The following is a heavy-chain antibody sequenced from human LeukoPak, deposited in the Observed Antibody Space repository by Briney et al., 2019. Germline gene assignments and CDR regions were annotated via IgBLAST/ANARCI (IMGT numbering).Heavy chain of an antibody. J-gene: IGHJ4*02. Sequence: GGSLRLSCAVSGFTVSNSFMSWVRQAPGKGLEWVSVYSGGTTYYADSVKGRFTISRDNSKNTLYLQMNSLRAEDTALYYCARDDRIAAAGTFDYWGQGTLVTVSS. CDR3: ARDDRIAAAGTFDY. V-gene: IGHV3-53*01. CDR1: GFTVSNSF. CDR2: YSGGTT. D-gene: IGHD6-13*01.